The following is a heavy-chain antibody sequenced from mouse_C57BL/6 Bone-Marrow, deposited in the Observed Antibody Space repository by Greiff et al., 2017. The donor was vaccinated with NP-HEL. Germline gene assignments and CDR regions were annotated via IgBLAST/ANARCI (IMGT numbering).Heavy chain of an antibody. Sequence: EVQVVESGGDLVKPGGSLKLSCAASGFTFSSYGMSWVRQTPDKRLEWVATISSGGSYTYYPDSVKGRFPISRDNAKNTLYLQMSSLKSEDTARYYCASPYDYDVAWFAYWGQGTLVTVSA. CDR1: GFTFSSYG. V-gene: IGHV5-6*01. D-gene: IGHD2-4*01. J-gene: IGHJ3*01. CDR3: ASPYDYDVAWFAY. CDR2: ISSGGSYT.